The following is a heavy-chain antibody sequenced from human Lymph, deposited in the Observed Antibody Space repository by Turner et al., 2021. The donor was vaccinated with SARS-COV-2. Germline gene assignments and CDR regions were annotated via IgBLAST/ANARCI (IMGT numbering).Heavy chain of an antibody. CDR3: ARGESIAVAGTQYFDY. D-gene: IGHD6-19*01. CDR2: INPNSGGT. Sequence: QVHLVQPGAEVKKPGASVKVPCTAPASPFTDYYMHWVRQAPGQGLEWMGWINPNSGGTNYAQKFQGRVTMTRDTSISTAYMELRWLRSDDTAVYFCARGESIAVAGTQYFDYWGQGTLVTVSS. J-gene: IGHJ4*02. CDR1: ASPFTDYY. V-gene: IGHV1-2*02.